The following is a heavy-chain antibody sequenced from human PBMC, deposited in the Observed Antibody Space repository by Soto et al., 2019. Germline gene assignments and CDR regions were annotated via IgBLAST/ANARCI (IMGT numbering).Heavy chain of an antibody. J-gene: IGHJ4*02. CDR1: GYTFTSYA. Sequence: QVQLVQSGAEEKKPGASVKVSCKASGYTFTSYAMHWVRQAPGQRLEWMGWINAGNGNTKYSQKFQGRVTITRDTAASTAYMELSSMRSEDTAVYYCSRIIVVVPALDYWCQGTLVTGSS. CDR2: INAGNGNT. D-gene: IGHD2-21*02. CDR3: SRIIVVVPALDY. V-gene: IGHV1-3*05.